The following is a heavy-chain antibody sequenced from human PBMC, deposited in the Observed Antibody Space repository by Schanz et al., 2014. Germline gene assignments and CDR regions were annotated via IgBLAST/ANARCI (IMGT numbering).Heavy chain of an antibody. Sequence: EVQLVESGGGLIQPGGSLRLSCAVSGFTVNTNYMSWVRQAPGKGLEWISSMYINSGSTQYADSVKGRFIISRDSSKNTLLMNSLRAEDTAVYFCARDGGRDGYNLAFDVWGQGTLVTVSS. J-gene: IGHJ3*01. V-gene: IGHV3-53*01. CDR1: GFTVNTNY. D-gene: IGHD5-12*01. CDR2: MYINSGST. CDR3: ARDGGRDGYNLAFDV.